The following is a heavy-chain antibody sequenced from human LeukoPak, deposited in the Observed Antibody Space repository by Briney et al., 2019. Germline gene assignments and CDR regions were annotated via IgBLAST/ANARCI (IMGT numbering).Heavy chain of an antibody. V-gene: IGHV3-30*18. D-gene: IGHD3-9*01. CDR1: GFIFSTYN. CDR3: ANFDGSTPAFQI. CDR2: ILYDGSKK. Sequence: GRSLRLSCAASGFIFSTYNMHWVRQAPGKGLGGVAAILYDGSKKYYAASVKGRFSLYTDNSNYTLYMELNSLRAEDTALYSCANFDGSTPAFQIWGQGTMVTVSS. J-gene: IGHJ3*02.